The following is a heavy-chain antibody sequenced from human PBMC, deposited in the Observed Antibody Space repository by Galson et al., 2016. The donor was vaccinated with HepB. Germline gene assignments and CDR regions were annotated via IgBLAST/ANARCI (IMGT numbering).Heavy chain of an antibody. J-gene: IGHJ4*02. Sequence: SLRLSCAASGFSFSDSAMHWVRQASGKGLEWVARITSKAYHYATVYGASVQGRFTISRDDSKNTAFLQINSLRPEDTAVYYCARLPSSGWLIDYWGQGTLVTVSS. CDR3: ARLPSSGWLIDY. D-gene: IGHD6-19*01. V-gene: IGHV3-73*01. CDR2: ITSKAYHYAT. CDR1: GFSFSDSA.